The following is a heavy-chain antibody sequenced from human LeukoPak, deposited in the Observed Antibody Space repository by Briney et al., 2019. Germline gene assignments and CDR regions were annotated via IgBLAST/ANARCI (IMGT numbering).Heavy chain of an antibody. J-gene: IGHJ4*02. CDR3: ARDGGRDSTYWYYY. D-gene: IGHD6-13*01. CDR1: GFTFSSYS. Sequence: GGSLRLSCAASGFTFSSYSMHWVRQAPAKGLEWVAYISTLSGTIFYADSVKGRFTISRDNAKNSLYLQMDSLRDEDTAVYYCARDGGRDSTYWYYYWGQGTLVTVSS. V-gene: IGHV3-48*02. CDR2: ISTLSGTI.